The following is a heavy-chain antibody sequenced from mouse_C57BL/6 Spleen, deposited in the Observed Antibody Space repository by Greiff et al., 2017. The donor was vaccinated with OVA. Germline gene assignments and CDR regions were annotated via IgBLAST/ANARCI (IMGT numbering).Heavy chain of an antibody. V-gene: IGHV14-3*01. CDR1: GFNIKNTY. CDR2: IDPANGNP. J-gene: IGHJ1*03. Sequence: VQLQQSVAELVRPGASVKLSCTASGFNIKNTYMHWVKQRPEQGLEWIGRIDPANGNPKYAPQFQGTATITADTSSNTAYLQLSSLTSEDTAIYYGARDYGSSSRYFDVWGTGTTVTVSS. CDR3: ARDYGSSSRYFDV. D-gene: IGHD1-1*01.